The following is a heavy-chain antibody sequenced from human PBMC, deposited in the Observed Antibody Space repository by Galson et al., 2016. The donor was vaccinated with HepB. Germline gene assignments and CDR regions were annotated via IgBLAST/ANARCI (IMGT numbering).Heavy chain of an antibody. CDR2: INPDGST. D-gene: IGHD3-22*01. Sequence: ETLSLTCAVYGGFFRGYYWSWIRQPPGKGLEWIGEINPDGSTNYNPSPQSRVTISVDTAKNQFSLRLSSVTAADTAVYYLARGGYSPMDVWGQGTTVTVSS. J-gene: IGHJ6*02. CDR3: ARGGYSPMDV. V-gene: IGHV4-34*01. CDR1: GGFFRGYY.